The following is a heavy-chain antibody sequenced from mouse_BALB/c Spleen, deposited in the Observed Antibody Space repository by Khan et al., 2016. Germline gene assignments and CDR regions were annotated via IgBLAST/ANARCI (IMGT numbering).Heavy chain of an antibody. CDR3: TRGREYFDV. J-gene: IGHJ1*01. Sequence: EVELVESGGDLVKPGGSLKLSCAASGITFSSYTLSWVRQTPEKRLEWVATITRGGHYTYYPDSVKGRFTISRDNAKDTLSLQMSSLKSEDTAMYFCTRGREYFDVWGAGTTVTVSS. CDR1: GITFSSYT. V-gene: IGHV5-6-4*01. CDR2: ITRGGHYT.